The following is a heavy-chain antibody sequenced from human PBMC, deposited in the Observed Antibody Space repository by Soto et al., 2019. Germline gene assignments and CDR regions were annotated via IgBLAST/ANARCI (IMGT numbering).Heavy chain of an antibody. CDR1: GFTFDTFW. D-gene: IGHD6-19*01. Sequence: EVQLVESGGGLVQPGGSLRLSCAASGFTFDTFWMTWVRQAPGKGLEWVAIIKQDGSERRYGDSVKGRFSISRDNTKNSLFWQLNSLRAEDTAMYFCAGGTGWVFNFWGQGTLVAVSS. V-gene: IGHV3-7*03. CDR2: IKQDGSER. CDR3: AGGTGWVFNF. J-gene: IGHJ4*02.